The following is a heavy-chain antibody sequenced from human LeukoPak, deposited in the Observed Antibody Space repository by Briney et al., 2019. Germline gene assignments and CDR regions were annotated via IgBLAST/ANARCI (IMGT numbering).Heavy chain of an antibody. CDR3: ARRSRSGFFDY. D-gene: IGHD3-10*01. CDR1: GGSINSNTYY. CDR2: VYSSGST. Sequence: SETQSLTCAVSGGSINSNTYYWGWIRQPPGKGLEWIGSVYSSGSTYYNPSLKSRVAISVDTSKNQFSLRLSSVTAPDTAVYYCARRSRSGFFDYWGQGTLVTVSS. V-gene: IGHV4-39*01. J-gene: IGHJ4*02.